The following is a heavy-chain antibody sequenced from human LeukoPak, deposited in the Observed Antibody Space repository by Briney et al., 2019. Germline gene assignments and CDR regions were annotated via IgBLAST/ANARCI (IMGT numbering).Heavy chain of an antibody. J-gene: IGHJ4*02. D-gene: IGHD2-15*01. CDR3: ARTSANYFDY. V-gene: IGHV3-48*03. CDR1: GFNFNTYE. Sequence: QSGGSLRLSCAASGFNFNTYEMNWVRQAPGKGLEWVSYICGRGTTKYYADSVKGRFFISRDNAKYSLYLQINSLRAEDTAVYYCARTSANYFDYWGQGTLVTVSS. CDR2: ICGRGTTK.